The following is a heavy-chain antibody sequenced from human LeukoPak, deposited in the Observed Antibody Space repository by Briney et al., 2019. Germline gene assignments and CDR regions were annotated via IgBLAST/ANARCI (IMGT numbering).Heavy chain of an antibody. V-gene: IGHV1-3*01. CDR1: GYTFTSYA. CDR2: INAGNGNT. J-gene: IGHJ3*02. Sequence: ASVKVSCKASGYTFTSYAMHWVRQAPGQRLEWMGCINAGNGNTKYSQKFQGRVTITRDTSASTAYMELSSLRSEDTAVYYCARDLSWTALNAFDIWGQGTMVTVSS. CDR3: ARDLSWTALNAFDI. D-gene: IGHD6-13*01.